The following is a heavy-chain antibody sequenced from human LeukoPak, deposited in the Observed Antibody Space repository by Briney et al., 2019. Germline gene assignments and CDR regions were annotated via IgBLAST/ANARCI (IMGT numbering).Heavy chain of an antibody. CDR1: ADSITAYY. D-gene: IGHD2-8*02. CDR3: ARHRGTGYLDTFDI. CDR2: IYYSRAT. J-gene: IGHJ3*02. Sequence: SETLSLTCTVSADSITAYYWTWIRQPPGKGLEWIGYIYYSRATNYNPSLKSRVTISVDTSKNQFSLNLNSVTAADTAPYYCARHRGTGYLDTFDIWGQGTMVTVSS. V-gene: IGHV4-59*08.